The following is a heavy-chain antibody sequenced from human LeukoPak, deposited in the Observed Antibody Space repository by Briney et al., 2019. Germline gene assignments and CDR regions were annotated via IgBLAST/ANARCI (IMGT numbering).Heavy chain of an antibody. CDR2: IYYSGST. D-gene: IGHD5-18*01. J-gene: IGHJ6*03. CDR3: ARTTEGGYTYDYFYYYYMDV. V-gene: IGHV4-59*01. CDR1: GGSISSYY. Sequence: SETLSLTCTVSGGSISSYYWSRIRQPPGKGLEWIGYIYYSGSTNYNPSLKSRVTISVDTSKNQFSLKLSSVTAADTAVYYCARTTEGGYTYDYFYYYYMDVWGKGTTVTISS.